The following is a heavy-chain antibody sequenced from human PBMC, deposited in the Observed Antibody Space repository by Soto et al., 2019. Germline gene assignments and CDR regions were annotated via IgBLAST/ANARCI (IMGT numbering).Heavy chain of an antibody. Sequence: GESLKISCKGSGYSFTSYWISWVRQMPGKGLEWMGRIDPSDSYTNYSPSFQGHVTISADKSISTAYLQWSSLKASDTAMYYCARQTTGYYDSSGYYHDAFDIWGQGTMVTVSS. CDR2: IDPSDSYT. D-gene: IGHD3-22*01. J-gene: IGHJ3*02. CDR1: GYSFTSYW. V-gene: IGHV5-10-1*01. CDR3: ARQTTGYYDSSGYYHDAFDI.